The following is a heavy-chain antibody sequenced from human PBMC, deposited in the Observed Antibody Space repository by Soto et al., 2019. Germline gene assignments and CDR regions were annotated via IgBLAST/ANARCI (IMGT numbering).Heavy chain of an antibody. D-gene: IGHD6-6*01. Sequence: EVQLLESGGGLVQPGGSLRLSCVASGFTFSSYAMTWVRQAPGKGLEWVSTISISGGSTYYADSVKGRFTISRDNSKNPLYLQMNSLRVEDKAVYYCAKVLAAPVSLPYYYYMDVWGTGTTGTVSS. CDR2: ISISGGST. CDR3: AKVLAAPVSLPYYYYMDV. J-gene: IGHJ6*03. V-gene: IGHV3-23*01. CDR1: GFTFSSYA.